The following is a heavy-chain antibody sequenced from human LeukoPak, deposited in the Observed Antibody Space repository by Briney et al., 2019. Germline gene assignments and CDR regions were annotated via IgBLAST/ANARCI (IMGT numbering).Heavy chain of an antibody. J-gene: IGHJ5*02. CDR2: LIPNFGTA. Sequence: ASVKVSCKASGGTFSTYAITWVRQAPGQGLEWMGGLIPNFGTARGAQKFQGRVTITADESTDTAYMELSSLRSEDTAVYYCARGPSLYWYSLKSNWFDPWGQGTLVTVSS. CDR1: GGTFSTYA. V-gene: IGHV1-69*13. D-gene: IGHD6-13*01. CDR3: ARGPSLYWYSLKSNWFDP.